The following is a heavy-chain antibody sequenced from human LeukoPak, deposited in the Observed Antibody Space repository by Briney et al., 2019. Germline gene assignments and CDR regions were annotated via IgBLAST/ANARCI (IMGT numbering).Heavy chain of an antibody. Sequence: GGSLRLSCAASGFTFSSYGMHWVRQAPGKGLEWVAVISYDGSNKNYADSVKGRFTISRDNSKNTPYLQMDSLRTEDTAVYYCAKDRSSGYHYYFDYWGQGTLVTVSS. V-gene: IGHV3-30*18. CDR3: AKDRSSGYHYYFDY. CDR2: ISYDGSNK. CDR1: GFTFSSYG. D-gene: IGHD3-22*01. J-gene: IGHJ4*02.